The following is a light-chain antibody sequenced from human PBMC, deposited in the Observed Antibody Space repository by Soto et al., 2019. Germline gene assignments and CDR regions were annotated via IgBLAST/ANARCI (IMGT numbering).Light chain of an antibody. J-gene: IGLJ1*01. CDR1: SSDIGSNA. CDR3: AAWNDGLSGFV. Sequence: QSVLTQPPSTSRTPGQRVTISCSGSSSDIGSNAVYWYQQLPGTAPKLLIYRNNQRPSGVADRVSGTKSGTSASLAISGLRSEDEADYYCAAWNDGLSGFVFGTGTKLTVL. V-gene: IGLV1-47*01. CDR2: RNN.